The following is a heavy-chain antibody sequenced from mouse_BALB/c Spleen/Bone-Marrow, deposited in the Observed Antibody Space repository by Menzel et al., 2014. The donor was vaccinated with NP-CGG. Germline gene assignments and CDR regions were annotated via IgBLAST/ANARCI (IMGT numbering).Heavy chain of an antibody. J-gene: IGHJ2*01. D-gene: IGHD2-3*01. CDR1: GFNIQDTS. CDR2: IDPANGNT. CDR3: VRGNGYYVGYDFDN. Sequence: EVQLQPSGAEPVKPGASVKLSCTASGFNIQDTSMHWVKPRPEQGLEWLGRIDPANGNTKYDPKFQGKATITADTSSNTAYLQLSSLTAEDAAVYYCVRGNGYYVGYDFDNWGQGTTLTVSS. V-gene: IGHV14-3*02.